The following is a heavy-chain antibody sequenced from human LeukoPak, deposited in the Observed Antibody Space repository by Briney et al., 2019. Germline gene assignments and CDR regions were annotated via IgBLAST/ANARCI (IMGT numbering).Heavy chain of an antibody. CDR3: ARHRGSGYPYFDY. J-gene: IGHJ4*02. V-gene: IGHV4-59*01. CDR1: GGAINNYY. D-gene: IGHD3-22*01. Sequence: SETLSLTCTVSGGAINNYYWSWIRQPPGKGLEWIGYIYYSGSTNYKPSLKSRVAISVDTSKNQFSLKLSSLTAADTAVYYCARHRGSGYPYFDYWGQGTLVTVSS. CDR2: IYYSGST.